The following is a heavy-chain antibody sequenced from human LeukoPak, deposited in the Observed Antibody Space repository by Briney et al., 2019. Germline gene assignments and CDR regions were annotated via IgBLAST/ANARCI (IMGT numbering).Heavy chain of an antibody. CDR1: GFTFSSYE. CDR3: ARDAERDPYYYDSSGSFDY. Sequence: PGGSLRLSCAASGFTFSSYEMNWVRQAPGKGLEWVSYISRSGSTIYYADSVKGRFTISRDNAKNSLYLQMNSLRAEDTAVYYCARDAERDPYYYDSSGSFDYWGQGTLVTVSS. J-gene: IGHJ4*02. V-gene: IGHV3-48*03. CDR2: ISRSGSTI. D-gene: IGHD3-22*01.